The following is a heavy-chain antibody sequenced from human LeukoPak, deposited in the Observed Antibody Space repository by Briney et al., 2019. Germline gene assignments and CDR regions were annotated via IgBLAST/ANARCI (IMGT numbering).Heavy chain of an antibody. D-gene: IGHD4-11*01. CDR1: GGTFSSYA. J-gene: IGHJ4*02. CDR2: IIPILGIA. Sequence: GASVKVSCKASGGTFSSYAISWVRQAPGQGLEWMGRIIPILGIANYAQKFQGRVTITADKSTSTAYMELSSLRSEDTAVYYCARNPYSNYQINYFDYWGQGTLVTVSS. V-gene: IGHV1-69*04. CDR3: ARNPYSNYQINYFDY.